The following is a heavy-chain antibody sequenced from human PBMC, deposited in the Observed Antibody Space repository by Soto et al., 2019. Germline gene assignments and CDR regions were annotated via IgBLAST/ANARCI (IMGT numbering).Heavy chain of an antibody. CDR3: ARDNFGDYSIIDY. CDR1: GFTISSYW. Sequence: VGSLRLSCAASGFTISSYWMSWVRQAPGKGLEWVANIKQDGSEKYYVDSVKGRFTISRDNAKNSLYLQMNSLRAEDTAVYYCARDNFGDYSIIDYWGQGTLVTVSS. V-gene: IGHV3-7*01. J-gene: IGHJ4*02. CDR2: IKQDGSEK. D-gene: IGHD4-4*01.